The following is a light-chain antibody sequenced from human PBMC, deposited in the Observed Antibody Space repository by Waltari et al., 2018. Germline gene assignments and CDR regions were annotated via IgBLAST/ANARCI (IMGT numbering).Light chain of an antibody. V-gene: IGKV3-11*01. CDR1: QSVIRD. CDR3: QQRRDWPLT. Sequence: EIVLTQSPATLSLSPGERAALSCRASQSVIRDLAWYRQKPGQAPRLLLFDVSIRATGTPVRFSGSGYGTDFTLTISSLEPEDFAVYYCQQRRDWPLTFGGGTKVEIK. J-gene: IGKJ4*01. CDR2: DVS.